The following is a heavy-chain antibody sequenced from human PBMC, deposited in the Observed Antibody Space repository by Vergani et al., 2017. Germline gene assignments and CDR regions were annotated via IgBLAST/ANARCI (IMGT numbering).Heavy chain of an antibody. V-gene: IGHV4-34*10. D-gene: IGHD3-3*01. CDR2: INHSGST. CDR1: GGSFSGYY. Sequence: QLQLQESGPGLVKPSETLSLTCTVYGGSFSGYYWSWIRQPPGKGLEWIGEINHSGSTNYNPSLKSRVTISVDTSKNQFSLKLSSVTAADTAVYYCARDIYDFWSGELNNWFDPWGQGTLVTVSS. J-gene: IGHJ5*02. CDR3: ARDIYDFWSGELNNWFDP.